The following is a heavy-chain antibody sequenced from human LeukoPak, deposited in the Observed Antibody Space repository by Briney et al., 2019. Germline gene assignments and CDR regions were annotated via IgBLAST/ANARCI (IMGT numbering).Heavy chain of an antibody. D-gene: IGHD3-22*01. CDR2: MNPNSGNS. CDR1: GYTFTSYG. CDR3: ARAISDSTGYYAYYFDS. Sequence: GASVKVSCKASGYTFTSYGINWVRQATGQGLEWMGWMNPNSGNSGYAQKFQGRVTITRDNSISTAYMELNSLTSEDTAVYYCARAISDSTGYYAYYFDSWGQGTLVTVSS. V-gene: IGHV1-8*03. J-gene: IGHJ4*02.